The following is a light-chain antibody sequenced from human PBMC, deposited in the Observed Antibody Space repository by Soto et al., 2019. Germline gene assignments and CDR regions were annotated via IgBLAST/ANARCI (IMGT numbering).Light chain of an antibody. V-gene: IGKV2-28*01. J-gene: IGKJ5*01. CDR2: LVS. CDR1: QSLLHSNGHNS. CDR3: IQVLQTPLT. Sequence: EIVLTQSPLSLPVTPGEPASMSCRSSQSLLHSNGHNSVNWYLQKPEQSPQLLIYLVSNRASGGPDRFSGSGSGTDFTLRISRVEPEDVGLYYFIQVLQTPLTFGQGTRVDIK.